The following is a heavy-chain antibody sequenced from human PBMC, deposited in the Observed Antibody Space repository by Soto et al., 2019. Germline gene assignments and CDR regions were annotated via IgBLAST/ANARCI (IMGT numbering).Heavy chain of an antibody. CDR3: AVVPAANGHYGMDV. J-gene: IGHJ6*02. Sequence: LRLSCAASGFTFSSYSMNWVRQAPGKGLEWVSYISSSSSTIYYADSVKGRFTISRDNAKNSLYLQMNSLRAEDTAVYYCAVVPAANGHYGMDVWGQVTTVTVSS. D-gene: IGHD2-2*01. V-gene: IGHV3-48*01. CDR1: GFTFSSYS. CDR2: ISSSSSTI.